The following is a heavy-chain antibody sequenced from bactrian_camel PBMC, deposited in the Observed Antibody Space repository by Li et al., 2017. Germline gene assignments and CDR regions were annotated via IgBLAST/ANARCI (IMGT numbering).Heavy chain of an antibody. J-gene: IGHJ6*01. CDR2: IDSDGTT. CDR1: GFTCSNGC. CDR3: VVDKDPCSTGTVLDTTVVSALGH. V-gene: IGHV3S26*01. D-gene: IGHD6*01. Sequence: HVQLVESGGGSVQAGGSLRLGCAASGFTCSNGCMGWFCRAPGKERERVASIDSDGTTSYADSVKGRFTISKDNDKNTLYLQMNSLKPEDTGMYYCVVDKDPCSTGTVLDTTVVSALGHWGQGTQVTVS.